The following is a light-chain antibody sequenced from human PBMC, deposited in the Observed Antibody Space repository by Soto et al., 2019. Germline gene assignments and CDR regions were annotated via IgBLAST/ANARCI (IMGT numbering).Light chain of an antibody. CDR1: SSDVGGCNY. J-gene: IGLJ1*01. V-gene: IGLV2-14*03. CDR3: SSYTSSSTRV. Sequence: QSALTQPASVSGSPGQSITISCTGTSSDVGGCNYVSWYQHHPGKAPKLMIYDVSNRPSGVSNRFSGSKSGNTASLTISGLQAEDEADYYCSSYTSSSTRVFGTGTKVTVL. CDR2: DVS.